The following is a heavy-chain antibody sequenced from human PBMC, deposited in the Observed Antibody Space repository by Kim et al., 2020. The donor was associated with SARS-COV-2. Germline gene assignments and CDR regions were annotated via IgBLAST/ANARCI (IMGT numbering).Heavy chain of an antibody. Sequence: SVKVSCKASGGTFSSYAISWVRQAPGQGLEWMGRIIPILGIANYAQKFQGRVTITADKSTSTAYMELSSLRSEDTAVYYCARGYCSSTSCWDYYCYGMDVWGQGTTVTVSS. CDR1: GGTFSSYA. J-gene: IGHJ6*02. CDR3: ARGYCSSTSCWDYYCYGMDV. V-gene: IGHV1-69*04. CDR2: IIPILGIA. D-gene: IGHD2-2*01.